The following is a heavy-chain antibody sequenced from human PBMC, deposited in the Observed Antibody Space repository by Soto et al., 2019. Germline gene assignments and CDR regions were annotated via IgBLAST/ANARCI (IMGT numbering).Heavy chain of an antibody. D-gene: IGHD3-22*01. CDR3: ASQPASGSYDSGGYYLLWYFDL. CDR2: ICYSGST. Sequence: PSETPSLTCTVSGGSISSNNYCWSWIRQPPGKGLEWIGIICYSGSTYYNPSLKSRVTISVDSSKNQFSLRLSSVTAADTALYYCASQPASGSYDSGGYYLLWYFDLCRHVTPFPVSS. V-gene: IGHV4-39*01. J-gene: IGHJ2*01. CDR1: GGSISSNNYC.